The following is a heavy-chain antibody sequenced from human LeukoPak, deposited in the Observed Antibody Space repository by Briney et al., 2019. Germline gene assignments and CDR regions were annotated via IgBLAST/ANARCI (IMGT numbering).Heavy chain of an antibody. Sequence: KPSETLSLTCTVSGGSISSYYWTWIRQPPGKGLEWIGYIYDSGSTNYNPSLKSRVTISVDTSKNQFSLRLSSVTAADTAVYYCARRRKIFYGGQTAGDALDIWGQGTMVTVSS. J-gene: IGHJ3*02. CDR2: IYDSGST. D-gene: IGHD4-23*01. V-gene: IGHV4-59*08. CDR1: GGSISSYY. CDR3: ARRRKIFYGGQTAGDALDI.